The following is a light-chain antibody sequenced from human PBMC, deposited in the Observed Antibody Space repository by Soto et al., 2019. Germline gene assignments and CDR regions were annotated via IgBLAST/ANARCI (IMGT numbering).Light chain of an antibody. CDR2: EVS. Sequence: QTAPTVPHWVCRSLGQSINISCTGTISDIGGYKYVSWYQQHPGKAPKLIIFEVSNRPSRVSDRFSGSKSGNTASLTISGLQAEDEADYYCTSYSRYGVLVFGRGTK. CDR1: ISDIGGYKY. V-gene: IGLV2-14*01. J-gene: IGLJ3*02. CDR3: TSYSRYGVLV.